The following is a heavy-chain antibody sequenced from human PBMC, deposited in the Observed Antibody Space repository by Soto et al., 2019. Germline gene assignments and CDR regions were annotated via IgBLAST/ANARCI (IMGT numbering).Heavy chain of an antibody. D-gene: IGHD3-10*01. CDR2: ISSSSSYT. J-gene: IGHJ4*02. CDR3: ARALGSSGPFDY. Sequence: LRLSCAASGFTFSDYYISWIRQAPGKGLEWVSYISSSSSYTNYADSVKGRFTISRDNAKNSLYLQMNSLRAEDTAVYYCARALGSSGPFDYWGQGTLVTVSS. V-gene: IGHV3-11*06. CDR1: GFTFSDYY.